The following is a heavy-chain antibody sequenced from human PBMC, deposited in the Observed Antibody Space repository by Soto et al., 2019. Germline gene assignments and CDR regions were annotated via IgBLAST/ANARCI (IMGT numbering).Heavy chain of an antibody. J-gene: IGHJ5*02. V-gene: IGHV5-51*01. CDR2: ISPGDSDT. D-gene: IGHD2-2*01. Sequence: GESLKISCMGSSNTFTNYWIAWVRQMSGKGLEWMGSISPGDSDTRYSPSFQGQVTISVDKSISTAYLQWGSLKASDTAIYYCAREKIVVVPAAPSNWFDPWGQGTLVTDSS. CDR3: AREKIVVVPAAPSNWFDP. CDR1: SNTFTNYW.